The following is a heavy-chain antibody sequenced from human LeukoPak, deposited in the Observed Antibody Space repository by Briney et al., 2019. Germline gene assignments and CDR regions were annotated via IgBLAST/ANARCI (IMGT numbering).Heavy chain of an antibody. CDR1: GFSLSTSGVG. V-gene: IGHV2-5*01. CDR3: ATHYSLSLFDC. D-gene: IGHD3-10*01. J-gene: IGHJ4*02. CDR2: IYWNDDK. Sequence: SGPTLVKPTQTLTLICTFSGFSLSTSGVGVGWIRQPPGKALEWLALIYWNDDKRYSPSLKSRLTITKDTSKNQVVLTMTNMDPVDTATYYCATHYSLSLFDCWGQGTLVTVSS.